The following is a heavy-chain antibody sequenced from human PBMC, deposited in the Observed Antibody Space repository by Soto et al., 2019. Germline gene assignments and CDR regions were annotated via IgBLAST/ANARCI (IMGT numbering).Heavy chain of an antibody. Sequence: ASVKVSCKASGFTLTSHYMHWVRQAPGQGLEWMGMINPSGGGTSYAQKLQDRVTMTGDTSTSTVYMELRSLRSEDTAVYYCARDQGYNSPFDHWGQGTLVTVSS. CDR2: INPSGGGT. CDR3: ARDQGYNSPFDH. CDR1: GFTLTSHY. J-gene: IGHJ4*02. V-gene: IGHV1-46*04. D-gene: IGHD3-10*01.